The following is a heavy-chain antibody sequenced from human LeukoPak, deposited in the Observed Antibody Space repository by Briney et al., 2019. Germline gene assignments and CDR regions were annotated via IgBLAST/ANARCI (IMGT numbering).Heavy chain of an antibody. CDR3: AKDDYYDSSGYDGY. D-gene: IGHD3-22*01. J-gene: IGHJ4*02. CDR1: GFTFSNYA. CDR2: ISGDGSRQ. V-gene: IGHV3-30-3*01. Sequence: PGGSLRLSCAATGFTFSNYAIHWGRQAPGKGLEWVAFISGDGSRQHYADSVKGRFTISRDNSKNTLNLQMNSLRAEDTAVYYCAKDDYYDSSGYDGYWGQGTLVTVSS.